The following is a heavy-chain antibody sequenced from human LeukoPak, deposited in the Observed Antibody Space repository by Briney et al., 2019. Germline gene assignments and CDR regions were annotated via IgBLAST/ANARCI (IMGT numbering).Heavy chain of an antibody. Sequence: ASVKVSCKASGYTFTSYGISWVRQAPGQGLEWMGWISAYNGNTNYAQKFQGRVTMTEDTSTDTAYLELSSLRSEDTAVYFCATEKDLLLDSWGQGTPVTVSS. CDR2: ISAYNGNT. CDR1: GYTFTSYG. CDR3: ATEKDLLLDS. J-gene: IGHJ5*01. V-gene: IGHV1-18*01. D-gene: IGHD1-26*01.